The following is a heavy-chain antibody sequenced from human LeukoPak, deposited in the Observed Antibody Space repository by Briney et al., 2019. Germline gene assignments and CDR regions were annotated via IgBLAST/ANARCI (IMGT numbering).Heavy chain of an antibody. J-gene: IGHJ6*03. V-gene: IGHV4-61*02. CDR1: GDSISSGDYY. Sequence: PSETLSLTCTVSGDSISSGDYYWSWIRQPAGKGLEWIGRISSSGSTNYNPSLKSRVTISVDTSKNQFSLKLSSVTAADTAVYYCARGRAMVLYYYYYYYMDVWGKGTTVTISS. CDR3: ARGRAMVLYYYYYYYMDV. D-gene: IGHD5-18*01. CDR2: ISSSGST.